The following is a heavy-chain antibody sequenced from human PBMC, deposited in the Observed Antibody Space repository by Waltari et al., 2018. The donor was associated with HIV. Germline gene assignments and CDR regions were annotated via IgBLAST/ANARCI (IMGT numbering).Heavy chain of an antibody. D-gene: IGHD3-22*01. J-gene: IGHJ4*02. CDR2: IKSKTDGGTT. CDR3: ATDKGGYYGGTDFDF. CDR1: GFTFSNAW. V-gene: IGHV3-15*01. Sequence: LRLSCAASGFTFSNAWMSWVRQAPGKGLEWVGRIKSKTDGGTTDYAAPVKGRFTISRDDSKNTLYLKMNSLKTEDTAVYYCATDKGGYYGGTDFDFWGQGTLVTVSS.